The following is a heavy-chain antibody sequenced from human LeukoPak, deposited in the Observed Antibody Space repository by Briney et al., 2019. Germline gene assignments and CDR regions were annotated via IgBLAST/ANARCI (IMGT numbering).Heavy chain of an antibody. V-gene: IGHV3-23*01. D-gene: IGHD3-3*01. Sequence: GASLRPSCAASGFTFSSYAMSWVRQAPGKGLEWVSAISGSGGSTYYADSVKGRFTISRDNSKNTLYLQMNSLRAEDTAVYYCAKGSYDFWSGGEGPPDYWGQGTLVTVSS. J-gene: IGHJ4*02. CDR3: AKGSYDFWSGGEGPPDY. CDR2: ISGSGGST. CDR1: GFTFSSYA.